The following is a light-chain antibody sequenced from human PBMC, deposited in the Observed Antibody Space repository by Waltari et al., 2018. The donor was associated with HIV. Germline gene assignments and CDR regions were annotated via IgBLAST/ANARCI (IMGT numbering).Light chain of an antibody. CDR1: QYISFW. J-gene: IGKJ1*01. V-gene: IGKV1-5*03. Sequence: DIQMTQSPSTLSASVGDRVTITCRAGQYISFWLAWYQQKPGKAPRLLIYKASTLESGVPSRFSGSGSGTEFTLTITSLQPDDFATYYCQHYGDFSWTFGQGTKVEIK. CDR2: KAS. CDR3: QHYGDFSWT.